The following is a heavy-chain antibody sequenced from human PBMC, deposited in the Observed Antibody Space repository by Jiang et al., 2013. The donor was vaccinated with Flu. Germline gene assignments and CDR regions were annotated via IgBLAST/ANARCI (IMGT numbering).Heavy chain of an antibody. CDR1: VTALIVTV. CDR3: AREGFITKILGDAFDV. Sequence: EVRSLGPSVKVRPARLLVTALIVTVVTWVRQAPGQGLEWMGWISGYNGNTDYAQKFQGRVTMTTDTSTTTAYMELRGLRSDDTAVYYCAREGFITKILGDAFDVWGQGTMVTVSS. D-gene: IGHD3-16*02. CDR2: ISGYNGNT. V-gene: IGHV1-18*04. J-gene: IGHJ3*01.